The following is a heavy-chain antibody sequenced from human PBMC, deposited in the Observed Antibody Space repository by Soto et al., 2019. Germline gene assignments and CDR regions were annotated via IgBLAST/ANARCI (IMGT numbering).Heavy chain of an antibody. CDR2: IWYDGSNK. V-gene: IGHV3-33*01. CDR3: ARRAGYQLMGDGGWFDP. Sequence: QVQLVESGGGVVQPGRSLRLSCAASGFSFTNHGMHWVRQTPGKGLEWVAVIWYDGSNKYYADSVKGRFTISRDTSKNTLYLQVNSLRAEDTAVYYCARRAGYQLMGDGGWFDPWGQGTLVTVSS. D-gene: IGHD2-2*01. CDR1: GFSFTNHG. J-gene: IGHJ5*02.